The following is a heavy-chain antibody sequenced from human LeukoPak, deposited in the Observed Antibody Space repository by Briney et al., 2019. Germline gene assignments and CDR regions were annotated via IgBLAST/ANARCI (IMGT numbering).Heavy chain of an antibody. CDR3: AVQSFGVVNFYMDV. CDR2: IYYSGST. J-gene: IGHJ6*03. V-gene: IGHV4-59*01. CDR1: GGSISSYY. D-gene: IGHD3-3*01. Sequence: PSETLSLTCTVSGGSISSYYWSWIRQPPGKGLEWIGYIYYSGSTNYNPSLKSRVTISVDTSKNQFSLKLSSATAADTAVYYCAVQSFGVVNFYMDVWGKGTTVTVSS.